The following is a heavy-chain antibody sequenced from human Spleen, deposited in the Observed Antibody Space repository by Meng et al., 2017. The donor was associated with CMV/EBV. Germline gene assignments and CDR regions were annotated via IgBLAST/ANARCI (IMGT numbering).Heavy chain of an antibody. CDR2: IFAVVGTP. Sequence: SGKASGAIFSNFNSCMVRQAPGQGLELFGSIFAVVGTPDYAQKFRGRVIVTTDATTSTAYMKLSRLRSDDTAVYYCTRPRWASASDYWGQGTLVTVSS. CDR3: TRPRWASASDY. D-gene: IGHD6-13*01. J-gene: IGHJ4*02. CDR1: GAIFSNFN. V-gene: IGHV1-69*16.